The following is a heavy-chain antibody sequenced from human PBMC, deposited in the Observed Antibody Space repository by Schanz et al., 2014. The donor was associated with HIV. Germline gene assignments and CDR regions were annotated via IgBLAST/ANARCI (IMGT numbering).Heavy chain of an antibody. CDR1: GFTSSNYH. J-gene: IGHJ4*02. V-gene: IGHV1-46*01. Sequence: QVQLVQSGGEVKKPGASVTVSCKASGFTSSNYHIHWVRRAPGQGLEWIGVRNPGDDATRYAQKFQGRLPVTRDTSSNTVYMDLSSLRSEDTAVYYCARESSDSFDFWGQGTLVSVSS. CDR2: RNPGDDAT. D-gene: IGHD2-21*01. CDR3: ARESSDSFDF.